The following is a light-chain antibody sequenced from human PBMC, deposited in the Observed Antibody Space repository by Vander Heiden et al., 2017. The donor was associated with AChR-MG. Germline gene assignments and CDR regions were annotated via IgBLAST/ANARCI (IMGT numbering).Light chain of an antibody. V-gene: IGLV3-1*01. Sequence: SYELTLPPSLSVSPGQTASMTCSGDRLGGKFACWYQQKAGQSPMLVIYQDHKRPSGIPERFSGSNSGSTATLTISGTQAMDEADYYCQAWDSSVAVFGGGTKLTVL. CDR1: RLGGKF. CDR3: QAWDSSVAV. J-gene: IGLJ3*02. CDR2: QDH.